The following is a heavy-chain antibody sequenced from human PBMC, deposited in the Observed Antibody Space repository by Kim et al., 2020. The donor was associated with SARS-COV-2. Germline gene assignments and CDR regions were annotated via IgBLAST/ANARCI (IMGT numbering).Heavy chain of an antibody. V-gene: IGHV3-30*18. CDR1: GFTFSSYG. CDR3: AKDRHSGYPEVPYYFDY. CDR2: ISYDGSNK. J-gene: IGHJ4*02. Sequence: GGSLRLSCAASGFTFSSYGMHWVRQAPGKGLEWVAVISYDGSNKYYADSVKGRFTISRDNSKNTLYLQMNSLRAEDTAVYYCAKDRHSGYPEVPYYFDYWGQGTLVTVSS. D-gene: IGHD5-12*01.